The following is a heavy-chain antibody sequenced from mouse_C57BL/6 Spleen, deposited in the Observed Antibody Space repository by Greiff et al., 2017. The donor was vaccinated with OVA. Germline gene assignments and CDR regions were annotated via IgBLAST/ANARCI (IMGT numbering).Heavy chain of an antibody. CDR1: GYTFTSYW. D-gene: IGHD2-5*01. CDR2: INPSNGGT. J-gene: IGHJ2*01. CDR3: AREDYSNYVVFDY. Sequence: VQLQQPGTELVKPGASVKLSCKASGYTFTSYWMHWVKQRPGQGLEWIGNINPSNGGTNYNEKFKSKATLTVDKSSSTAYMQLSSLTSEDSAVYYCAREDYSNYVVFDYWGQGTTLTVSS. V-gene: IGHV1-53*01.